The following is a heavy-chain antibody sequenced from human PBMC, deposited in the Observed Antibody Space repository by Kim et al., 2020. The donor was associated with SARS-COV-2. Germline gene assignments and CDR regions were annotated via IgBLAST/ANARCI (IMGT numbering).Heavy chain of an antibody. D-gene: IGHD3-22*01. V-gene: IGHV3-23*01. Sequence: YYADSVQSRFTISRDNFQNTLYLQMNGLGAEDAAVYYCAKDGRGYECHFVCWGQGTLVTVSS. J-gene: IGHJ4*03. CDR3: AKDGRGYECHFVC.